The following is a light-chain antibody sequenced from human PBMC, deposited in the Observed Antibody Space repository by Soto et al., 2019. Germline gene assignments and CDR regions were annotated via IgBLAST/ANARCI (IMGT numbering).Light chain of an antibody. CDR3: QQYNSYPFT. V-gene: IGKV1-5*01. CDR2: DAS. Sequence: DIQMTQSPSTLSASVGDRVTITCRASQSISSWLAWYQQKPGKAPKLLIYDASSLESGVPSRFSGSGSGTEFTHTISSLQPDDFATYSCQQYNSYPFTFGPGTKVDI. CDR1: QSISSW. J-gene: IGKJ3*01.